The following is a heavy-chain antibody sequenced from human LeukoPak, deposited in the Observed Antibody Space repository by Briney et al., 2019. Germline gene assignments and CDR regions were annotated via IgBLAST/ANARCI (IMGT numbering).Heavy chain of an antibody. V-gene: IGHV4-38-2*02. D-gene: IGHD3-22*01. CDR1: GYSISSGYY. CDR3: ARHRRSGYYDSSGYYSDY. J-gene: IGHJ4*02. CDR2: IYHSGST. Sequence: SETLSLTCTVSGYSISSGYYWGWIRQPPGKGLEWIGSIYHSGSTYYNPSLKSRVTISVDTSKNQFSLKLSSVTAADTAVYYCARHRRSGYYDSSGYYSDYWGQGTLVTVSS.